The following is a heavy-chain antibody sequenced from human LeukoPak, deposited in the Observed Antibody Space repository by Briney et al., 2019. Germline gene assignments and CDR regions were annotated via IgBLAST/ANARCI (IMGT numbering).Heavy chain of an antibody. D-gene: IGHD5-12*01. CDR1: GGSISSYY. Sequence: SETLSLTCTVSGGSISSYYWSWIRQPPGKGLEWIGYIYYSGSTNYNPSLKSRVTISVDTSKNQFSLKLSSVIAADTAVYYCARDMSGYDFFDIWGQGTMVTVSS. CDR3: ARDMSGYDFFDI. V-gene: IGHV4-59*01. CDR2: IYYSGST. J-gene: IGHJ3*02.